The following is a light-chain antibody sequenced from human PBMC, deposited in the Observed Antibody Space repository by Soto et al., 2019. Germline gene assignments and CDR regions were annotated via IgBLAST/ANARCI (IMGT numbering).Light chain of an antibody. CDR1: SSDVGYYNY. V-gene: IGLV2-14*01. J-gene: IGLJ3*02. CDR2: EVS. CDR3: RSYTTSSTQV. Sequence: QSALTQPASVSGSPGQSITISCTGTSSDVGYYNYVSWYQHHPGKAPKLMIYEVSNRPSGVSNRFSGSKSGNTASLTISGLQAEDEADYYCRSYTTSSTQVVCGGTTLTVL.